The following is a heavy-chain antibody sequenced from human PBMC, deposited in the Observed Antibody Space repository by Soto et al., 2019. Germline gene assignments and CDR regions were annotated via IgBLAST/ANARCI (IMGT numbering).Heavy chain of an antibody. V-gene: IGHV1-69*01. J-gene: IGHJ6*02. CDR3: ARVYCSGGSCYSFAPYYGMYV. Sequence: QVQLVQSGAEVKKPGSSVKVSCKASGGTFSSYAISWVRQAPGQGLEWMGGISPIFGTANYAQKFQCRFTITADESTSTAYMEVSSLRSEDTAVDSCARVYCSGGSCYSFAPYYGMYVWGHVTTVTVSS. D-gene: IGHD2-15*01. CDR1: GGTFSSYA. CDR2: ISPIFGTA.